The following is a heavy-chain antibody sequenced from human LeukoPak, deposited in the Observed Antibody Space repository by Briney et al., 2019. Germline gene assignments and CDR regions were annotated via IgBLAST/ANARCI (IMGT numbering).Heavy chain of an antibody. V-gene: IGHV3-30*02. Sequence: GGSLILSCAATGFNFNNYGIHWVRQAPGKGLAWVAYLRYDGSDKYYSDSVKGRFTISRDNSKNTVYLQMNSLRAEDTARYYCAKDRGELLWFGELNYWGQGTLVTVSS. CDR2: LRYDGSDK. CDR3: AKDRGELLWFGELNY. J-gene: IGHJ4*02. D-gene: IGHD3-10*01. CDR1: GFNFNNYG.